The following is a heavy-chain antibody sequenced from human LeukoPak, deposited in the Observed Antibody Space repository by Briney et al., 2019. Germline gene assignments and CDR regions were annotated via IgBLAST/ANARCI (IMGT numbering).Heavy chain of an antibody. CDR2: INHSGST. CDR1: GGSFCCYY. J-gene: IGHJ6*03. D-gene: IGHD2-2*01. CDR3: ARGLVAPAAMISYYYYMDV. V-gene: IGHV4-34*01. Sequence: PSETLSLTCAVYGGSFCCYYWSWIRQPPGKGLEWIGEINHSGSTNYNPSLKSRVTISVDTSKNQFSLKLSSVTAADTAVYYCARGLVAPAAMISYYYYMDVWGKGTTVTVSS.